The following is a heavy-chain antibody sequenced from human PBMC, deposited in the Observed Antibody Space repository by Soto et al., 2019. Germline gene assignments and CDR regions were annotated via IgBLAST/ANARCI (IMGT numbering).Heavy chain of an antibody. Sequence: EVQLVASGGGLVKPGESLRLSCAGSGLALSNARMTWVRQSPGKGLEWVGRIQPKGDGGTADYPAAVRGRFTISRDDSKNTLYLQLNSLRTEDTAVYYCTTDYGWAFGIWGQGTMVTVSS. J-gene: IGHJ3*02. CDR2: IQPKGDGGTA. CDR3: TTDYGWAFGI. V-gene: IGHV3-15*01. D-gene: IGHD4-17*01. CDR1: GLALSNAR.